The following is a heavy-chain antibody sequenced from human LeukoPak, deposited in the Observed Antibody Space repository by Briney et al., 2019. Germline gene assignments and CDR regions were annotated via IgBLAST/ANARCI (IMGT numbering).Heavy chain of an antibody. CDR2: VLYSGST. V-gene: IGHV4-39*01. CDR1: GGSISSRSYF. J-gene: IGHJ4*02. Sequence: SETLSLTCTVSGGSISSRSYFWGWIRQPPGKGLEWIGTVLYSGSTYYNPSLRSRVTLSIDMSKNQFSLNLSSVTAADTAVFYCAAVFGVIENREGLDYWGQGTPVTVSS. D-gene: IGHD3-3*01. CDR3: AAVFGVIENREGLDY.